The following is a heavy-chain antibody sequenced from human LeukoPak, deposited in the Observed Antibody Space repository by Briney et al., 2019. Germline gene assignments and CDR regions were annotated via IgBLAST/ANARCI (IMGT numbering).Heavy chain of an antibody. Sequence: SETLSLTCTVSGYSISSGYYWGWIRQPPGKGLEWIGSIYHSGSTYYNPSLKSRVTISVDTSKNQFSLKPSSVTAADTAVYYCARDGSSSWYVGWFDPWGQGTLVTVSS. J-gene: IGHJ5*02. V-gene: IGHV4-38-2*02. CDR1: GYSISSGYY. D-gene: IGHD6-13*01. CDR3: ARDGSSSWYVGWFDP. CDR2: IYHSGST.